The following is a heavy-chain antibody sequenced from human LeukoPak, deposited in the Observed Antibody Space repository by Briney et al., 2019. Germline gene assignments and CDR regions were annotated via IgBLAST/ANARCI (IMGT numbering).Heavy chain of an antibody. J-gene: IGHJ5*02. CDR1: GGTLSSYA. Sequence: ASVKVSCKASGGTLSSYAISWVRQAPGQGLEWMGGIIPIFGTANYAQKFQGRVTITADESTSTAYMELSSLRSEDTAVYYCARDVRGSCTSCSYNWFDPWGQGTLVTVSS. CDR2: IIPIFGTA. V-gene: IGHV1-69*13. D-gene: IGHD2-2*01. CDR3: ARDVRGSCTSCSYNWFDP.